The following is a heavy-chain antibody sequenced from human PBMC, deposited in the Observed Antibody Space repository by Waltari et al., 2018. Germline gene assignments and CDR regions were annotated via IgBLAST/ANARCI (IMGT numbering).Heavy chain of an antibody. V-gene: IGHV6-1*01. J-gene: IGHJ4*02. CDR2: TYYRSQWYY. Sequence: QVQLQQSGPGLLTPSQTLSLTCAISGDSSPRYRASWNWIRQSPSRGLEWLGRTYYRSQWYYDYAVSVKSRMTINPDTSKNQFSLQLNSVTPEDTAVYYCARGRHGDYVSLFEYWGQGIVVTGS. CDR3: ARGRHGDYVSLFEY. D-gene: IGHD4-17*01. CDR1: GDSSPRYRAS.